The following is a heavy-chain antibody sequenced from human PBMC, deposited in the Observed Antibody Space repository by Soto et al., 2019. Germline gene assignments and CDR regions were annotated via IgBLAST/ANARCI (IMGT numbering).Heavy chain of an antibody. V-gene: IGHV4-59*01. CDR3: ARGAGAPDF. CDR1: GASIRDYY. CDR2: IHDSGST. D-gene: IGHD3-10*01. Sequence: QVQLQESGPGLVRPSETLSLTCTVSGASIRDYYWSWIRQPPGKGLEWVGFIHDSGSTSYNPSLKRRVTMSLDTSKNQLALKLTSVTAADTAVYYCARGAGAPDFWGQGILVTVSS. J-gene: IGHJ4*02.